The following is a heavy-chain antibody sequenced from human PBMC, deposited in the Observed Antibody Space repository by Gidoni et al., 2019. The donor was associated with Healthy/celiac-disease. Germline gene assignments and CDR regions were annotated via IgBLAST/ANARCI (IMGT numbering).Heavy chain of an antibody. D-gene: IGHD3-22*01. Sequence: QVQLVESGGGVVQPGGSLRLSCAASGFTFSSYGMHWVRQAPGKGLEWVAFIRYDGSNKYYADSVKGRFTISRDNSKNTLYLQMNSLRAEDTAVYYCAKDPYDSSGQIDYWGQGTLVTVSS. CDR2: IRYDGSNK. J-gene: IGHJ4*02. CDR3: AKDPYDSSGQIDY. CDR1: GFTFSSYG. V-gene: IGHV3-30*02.